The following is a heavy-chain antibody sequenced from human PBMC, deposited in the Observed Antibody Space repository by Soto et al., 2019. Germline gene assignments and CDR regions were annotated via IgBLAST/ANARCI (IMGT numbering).Heavy chain of an antibody. J-gene: IGHJ5*02. CDR3: ARDVAVAGTGKRWFDP. CDR1: GGSISSGDYY. D-gene: IGHD6-19*01. V-gene: IGHV4-30-4*01. Sequence: LSLTCTVSGGSISSGDYYWSWIRQPPGKGLEWIGYIYYSGSTYYNPSLKSRVTISVDTSKNQFSLKLSSVTAADTAVYYCARDVAVAGTGKRWFDPWGQGTLVTVSS. CDR2: IYYSGST.